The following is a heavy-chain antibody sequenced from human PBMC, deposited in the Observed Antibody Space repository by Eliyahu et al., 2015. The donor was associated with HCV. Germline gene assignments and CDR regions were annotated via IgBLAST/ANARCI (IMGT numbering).Heavy chain of an antibody. Sequence: EMQLVESGGGVVQPGRSLRLSCEVSGFXFGXYGMHWIRXAPGKGLEWVSGVNWNSGRIGYADSVKGRFTISRDNAKNSVYLQMDSLRVEDTAMYYCAKGSINYYYSSGLFDPWGQGTLVIVSS. CDR1: GFXFGXYG. CDR2: VNWNSGRI. CDR3: AKGSINYYYSSGLFDP. J-gene: IGHJ5*02. D-gene: IGHD3-10*01. V-gene: IGHV3-9*01.